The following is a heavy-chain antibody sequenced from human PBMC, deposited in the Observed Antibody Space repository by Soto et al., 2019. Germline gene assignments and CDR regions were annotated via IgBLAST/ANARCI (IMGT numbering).Heavy chain of an antibody. J-gene: IGHJ6*02. Sequence: QVQLVQSGAEVKKPGSSVKVSSKASGGTFSNYAVIWVRQAPGQGLQWMGGIIPLFDTANYAQKFQGRVTITADESASTAYMELSSLRSEDTAMYYCARGLVAGAGVGYSYFPMDVWGQGTTVTVSS. V-gene: IGHV1-69*01. CDR2: IIPLFDTA. CDR3: ARGLVAGAGVGYSYFPMDV. CDR1: GGTFSNYA. D-gene: IGHD6-19*01.